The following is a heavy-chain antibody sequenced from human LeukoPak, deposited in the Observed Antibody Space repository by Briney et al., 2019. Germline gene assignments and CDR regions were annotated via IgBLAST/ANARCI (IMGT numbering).Heavy chain of an antibody. CDR2: ISSSGSTI. CDR3: ARDSCSGGSCYLYYYYYMDV. Sequence: GPLILSCAASGFTFSDYYMSWIRQAPGKGLELVSYISSSGSTIYYADSVKGRFTISRDNAKNSLYLQMNSLRAEDTAVYYCARDSCSGGSCYLYYYYYMDVWGKGTTVTISS. D-gene: IGHD2-15*01. CDR1: GFTFSDYY. J-gene: IGHJ6*03. V-gene: IGHV3-11*04.